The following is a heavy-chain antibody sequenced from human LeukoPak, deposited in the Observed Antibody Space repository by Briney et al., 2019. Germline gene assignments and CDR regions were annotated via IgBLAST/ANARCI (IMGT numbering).Heavy chain of an antibody. V-gene: IGHV3-30-3*01. D-gene: IGHD2/OR15-2a*01. CDR1: GFTFSRYA. CDR3: ARDPGTQSTSAFDI. Sequence: GGSLRLSCAASGFTFSRYAMHWVRQAPGKGLEWVAGLSYDGSDKFHADSVKGRFTISRDNSKNTLYLQMNSLRAEDTAVYYCARDPGTQSTSAFDIWGQGTMVTVSS. CDR2: LSYDGSDK. J-gene: IGHJ3*02.